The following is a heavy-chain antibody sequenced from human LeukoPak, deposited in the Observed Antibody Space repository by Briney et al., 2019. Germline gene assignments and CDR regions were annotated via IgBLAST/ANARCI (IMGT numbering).Heavy chain of an antibody. V-gene: IGHV1-69*05. CDR2: IIPIFGTA. D-gene: IGHD3-22*01. CDR3: ARDARASYYYDSSGYYRDAFDI. CDR1: GGTFSSYA. Sequence: SVKVSCKASGGTFSSYAISWVRQAPGQGLEWKGGIIPIFGTANYAQKFQGRVTITTDESTSTAYMELSSLRSEDTAVYYCARDARASYYYDSSGYYRDAFDIWGQGTMVTVSS. J-gene: IGHJ3*02.